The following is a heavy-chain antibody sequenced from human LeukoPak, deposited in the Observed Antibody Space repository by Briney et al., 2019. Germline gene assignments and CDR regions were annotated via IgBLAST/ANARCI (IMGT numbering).Heavy chain of an antibody. CDR1: GFTFSSYW. Sequence: PGGSLRLSCAGSGFTFSSYWMSWVRQAPGKGLEWVANIKQDGSQKNYVDSVKGRLTISRDNAKNSLYLQMNSLRAEDTAVYYCARETPDSSGWDWGQGTLVTVSS. CDR3: ARETPDSSGWD. CDR2: IKQDGSQK. D-gene: IGHD6-19*01. V-gene: IGHV3-7*01. J-gene: IGHJ4*02.